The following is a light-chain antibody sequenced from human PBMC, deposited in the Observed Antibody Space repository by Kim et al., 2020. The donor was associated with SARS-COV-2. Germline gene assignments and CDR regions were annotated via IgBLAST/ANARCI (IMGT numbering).Light chain of an antibody. V-gene: IGLV6-57*02. CDR2: EDD. CDR3: QSYAGNTVI. Sequence: NFMLTQPHSVSESPGTTVSISCTGSSGSIASTYVQWYQQRPGSVPTIVIYEDDQRPSGVPDRFSGAIDSSSNSASLTISGLKTEDEADYYCQSYAGNTVIFGGGTQLTVL. J-gene: IGLJ2*01. CDR1: SGSIASTY.